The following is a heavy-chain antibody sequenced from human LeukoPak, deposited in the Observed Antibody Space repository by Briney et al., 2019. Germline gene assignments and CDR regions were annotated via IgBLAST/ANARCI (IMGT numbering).Heavy chain of an antibody. Sequence: GASVKVSCKASGYTFTGYYMHWVRQAPGQGLEWMGWINPNSGGTNYAQKFQGRVTMTRDTSISTAYMEPSRLRSDDTAVYYCARVRSSGSYTDYWGQGTLVTVSS. D-gene: IGHD1-26*01. V-gene: IGHV1-2*02. CDR3: ARVRSSGSYTDY. CDR1: GYTFTGYY. J-gene: IGHJ4*02. CDR2: INPNSGGT.